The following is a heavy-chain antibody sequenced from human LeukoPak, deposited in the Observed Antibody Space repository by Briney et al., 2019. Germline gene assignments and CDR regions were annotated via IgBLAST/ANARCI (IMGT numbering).Heavy chain of an antibody. Sequence: GRSLRLSCAASGFTFTNYGIDWVRQAPGKGLEWVAVIWYDGSEKYYADSVKGRFTISRDQSKNTVYLQMISLRVEDTAVYYCARLGLGWSLDYWGQGILVTVS. CDR3: ARLGLGWSLDY. D-gene: IGHD6-19*01. J-gene: IGHJ4*02. CDR1: GFTFTNYG. CDR2: IWYDGSEK. V-gene: IGHV3-33*01.